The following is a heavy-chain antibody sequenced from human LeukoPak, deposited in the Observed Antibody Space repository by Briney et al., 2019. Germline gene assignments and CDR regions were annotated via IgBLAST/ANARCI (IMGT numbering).Heavy chain of an antibody. CDR2: IYYSGST. J-gene: IGHJ4*02. CDR3: ARLSTYYYDRTPTKYYFDY. D-gene: IGHD3-22*01. CDR1: GGSISSGGYY. Sequence: ASQTLSLTCTVSGGSISSGGYYWSWIRQPPGKGLEWIGYIYYSGSTNYNPSLKSRVTISVDTSKNQFSLKLSSVTAADTAVYYCARLSTYYYDRTPTKYYFDYWGQGTLVTVSS. V-gene: IGHV4-61*08.